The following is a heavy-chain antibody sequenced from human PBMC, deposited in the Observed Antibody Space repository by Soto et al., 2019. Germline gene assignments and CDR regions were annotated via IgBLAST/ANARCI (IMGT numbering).Heavy chain of an antibody. V-gene: IGHV3-15*07. CDR2: IKSKTDGGTT. D-gene: IGHD1-26*01. J-gene: IGHJ6*02. Sequence: GGSLRLSCAASGFTFSNAWMNWVRQAPGKGLEWVGRIKSKTDGGTTDYAAPVKGRFTISRDDSKNTLYLQMNSLKTEDTAVYYCTTAEVGATIDYYYYGMDVWGQGTTVTVSS. CDR1: GFTFSNAW. CDR3: TTAEVGATIDYYYYGMDV.